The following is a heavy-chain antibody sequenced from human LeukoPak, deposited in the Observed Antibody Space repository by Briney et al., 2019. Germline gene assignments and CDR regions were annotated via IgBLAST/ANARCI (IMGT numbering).Heavy chain of an antibody. CDR2: IYTSGST. J-gene: IGHJ3*02. V-gene: IGHV4-61*02. Sequence: SQTLSLTCTVSGGSISSGSYYWSWIRQPAGKGLEWIGRIYTSGSTNYNPSLKSRVTISVDTSKNQFSLKLSSVTAADTAVYYCAREGGSITMVRGVPGGAFDIWGQGTMVTVS. CDR3: AREGGSITMVRGVPGGAFDI. CDR1: GGSISSGSYY. D-gene: IGHD3-10*01.